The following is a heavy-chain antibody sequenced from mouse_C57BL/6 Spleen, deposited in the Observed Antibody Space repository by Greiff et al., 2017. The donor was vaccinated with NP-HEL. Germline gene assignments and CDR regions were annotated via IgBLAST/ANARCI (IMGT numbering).Heavy chain of an antibody. CDR3: ARPNWDKWCFDY. D-gene: IGHD4-1*01. J-gene: IGHJ2*01. CDR1: GFTFSSYG. V-gene: IGHV5-6*01. CDR2: ISSGGSYN. Sequence: EVQVVESGGDLVKPVGSLKLSCAASGFTFSSYGMSWVRQTPDKRLEWVATISSGGSYNYYPDSVKGRFTISRDNAKNTLYRQMSSLQAEDTAMYYCARPNWDKWCFDYWGQGNTLTVAA.